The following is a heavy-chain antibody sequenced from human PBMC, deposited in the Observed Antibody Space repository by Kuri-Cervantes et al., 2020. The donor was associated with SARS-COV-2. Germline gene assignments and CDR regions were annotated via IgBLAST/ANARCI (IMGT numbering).Heavy chain of an antibody. CDR3: ARASTTIYGVLIMLFSSNAFAI. V-gene: IGHV4-34*01. CDR2: INHSGSA. Sequence: SQTLSLTCALYGGSFSGFYWSWIRQTPGKGLEWIGEINHSGSANYSPSLKSRVTISVDTSKNQFSLKLSSVTAADTAVYYCARASTTIYGVLIMLFSSNAFAIWGQGTLVTVSS. J-gene: IGHJ3*02. D-gene: IGHD3-3*01. CDR1: GGSFSGFY.